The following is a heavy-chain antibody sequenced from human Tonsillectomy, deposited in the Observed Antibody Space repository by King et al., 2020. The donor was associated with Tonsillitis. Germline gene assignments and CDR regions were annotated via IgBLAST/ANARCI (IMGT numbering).Heavy chain of an antibody. V-gene: IGHV3-30-3*01. D-gene: IGHD3-3*01. J-gene: IGHJ4*02. CDR1: GFIFSSYA. Sequence: VQLVESGGGVVQPGRSLRLSCAASGFIFSSYAMHWVRQAPGKGLEWVAVISYDGSNKYYADSVKGRFTISRDNSKNTLYLQMNSLRTDDTAVYYCARDGGVTSRVYFDYWGQGTLVTVSS. CDR3: ARDGGVTSRVYFDY. CDR2: ISYDGSNK.